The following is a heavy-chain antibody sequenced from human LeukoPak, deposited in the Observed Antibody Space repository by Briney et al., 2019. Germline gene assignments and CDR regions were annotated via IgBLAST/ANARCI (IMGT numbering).Heavy chain of an antibody. CDR2: INSDGRST. J-gene: IGHJ4*02. D-gene: IGHD3-3*01. V-gene: IGHV3-74*01. CDR1: GFTFSTSW. Sequence: PGGSLRLSCAASGFTFSTSWMHWVRQVPGKGLVWVSRINSDGRSTDYADSVKGRFTISRDNTKNTLYPQMNSLRVEDTAVYYCAHTVWSGNYFDYWGQGTLVTVSS. CDR3: AHTVWSGNYFDY.